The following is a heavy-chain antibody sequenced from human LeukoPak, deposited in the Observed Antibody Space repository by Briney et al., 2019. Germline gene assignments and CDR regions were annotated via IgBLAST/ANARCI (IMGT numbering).Heavy chain of an antibody. Sequence: ASVKVSCKASGGTFSSYAISWVRQAPGQGLEWMGGIIPIFGTANYAQKFQGRVTITADESTSTAYMELSSLRSEDTAVYYCARVWNDILGYYFDYWGQGTLVTVSS. CDR2: IIPIFGTA. D-gene: IGHD3-9*01. J-gene: IGHJ4*02. CDR3: ARVWNDILGYYFDY. CDR1: GGTFSSYA. V-gene: IGHV1-69*01.